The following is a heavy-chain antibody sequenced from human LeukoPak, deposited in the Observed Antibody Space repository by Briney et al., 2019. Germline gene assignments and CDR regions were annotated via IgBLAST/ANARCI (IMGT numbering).Heavy chain of an antibody. Sequence: PETLSLTCTVSGGSISSSSYYWGWIRQPPGKGLEWIGSIYYSGSTYYNPSLKSRVTISVDTSKNQFSLKLSSVTAADTAVYYCAKSGYSSSWYGYYYYYMDVWGKGTTVTVSS. CDR2: IYYSGST. J-gene: IGHJ6*03. CDR3: AKSGYSSSWYGYYYYYMDV. V-gene: IGHV4-39*07. CDR1: GGSISSSSYY. D-gene: IGHD6-13*01.